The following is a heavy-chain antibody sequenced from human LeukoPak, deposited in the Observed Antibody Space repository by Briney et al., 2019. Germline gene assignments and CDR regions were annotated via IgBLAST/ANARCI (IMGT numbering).Heavy chain of an antibody. V-gene: IGHV3-48*03. CDR1: GFTFSSYE. D-gene: IGHD3-22*01. Sequence: GGSLRLSCAASGFTFSSYEMNWVRQAPGKGLEWVSYISGRGGTIYYADSVKGRFTISRDNAKNSLYLQMNSLRAEDTAVYYCARDVGTSDSRGYHRPYKDYFDYWGQGTLVTVSS. J-gene: IGHJ4*02. CDR3: ARDVGTSDSRGYHRPYKDYFDY. CDR2: ISGRGGTI.